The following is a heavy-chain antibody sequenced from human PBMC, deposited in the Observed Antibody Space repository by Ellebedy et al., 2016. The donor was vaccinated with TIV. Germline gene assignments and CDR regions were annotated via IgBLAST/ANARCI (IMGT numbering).Heavy chain of an antibody. D-gene: IGHD2-21*02. CDR3: ARDVAPVGQVTFDC. CDR1: GFTFRSRP. J-gene: IGHJ4*02. Sequence: GESLKISCASSGFTFRSRPMNWVRQAPGKGLEWLSYIGLATGDTHYADSVKGRFTISRDNAKNALYLQMNSLRAEDTAMYYCARDVAPVGQVTFDCWGQGTLVTVSS. CDR2: IGLATGDT. V-gene: IGHV3-21*05.